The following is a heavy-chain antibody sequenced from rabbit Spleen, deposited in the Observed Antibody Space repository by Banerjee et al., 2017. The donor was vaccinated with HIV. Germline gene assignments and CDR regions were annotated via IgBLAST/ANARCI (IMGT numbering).Heavy chain of an antibody. D-gene: IGHD4-1*01. CDR3: GRDLAGAIGWNFNL. CDR1: GFSFSDRDV. Sequence: QEQLEESGGGLVKPEGSLTLTCKASGFSFSDRDVMCWVRQAPGKGLEWIGCINTATGKAVYASWAKGRLTISKTSSTTVTLQMTSLTAADTATYFCGRDLAGAIGWNFNLWGPGTLVTVS. J-gene: IGHJ4*01. CDR2: INTATGKA. V-gene: IGHV1S45*01.